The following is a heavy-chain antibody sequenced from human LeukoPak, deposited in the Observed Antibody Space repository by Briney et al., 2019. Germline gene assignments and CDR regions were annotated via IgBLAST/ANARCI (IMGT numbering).Heavy chain of an antibody. CDR2: INHSGST. CDR3: ARGTVIVVVDY. CDR1: GGSFSGYY. J-gene: IGHJ4*02. D-gene: IGHD3-22*01. V-gene: IGHV4-34*01. Sequence: SETLSLTCAVYGGSFSGYYWSWIRQPPGKGLEWIGEINHSGSTNYNPSLKSRVTISVDTSKNQFSLKLSSVTAADTAVYYCARGTVIVVVDYWGQGTLVTVSS.